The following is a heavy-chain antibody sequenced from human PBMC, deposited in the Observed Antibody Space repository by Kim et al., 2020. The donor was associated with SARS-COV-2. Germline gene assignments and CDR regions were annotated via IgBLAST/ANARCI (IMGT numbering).Heavy chain of an antibody. J-gene: IGHJ4*02. D-gene: IGHD2-15*01. V-gene: IGHV4-39*01. CDR3: ASGGRMYYFDY. CDR2: IYYSGST. Sequence: SETLSLTCTVSGGSISSSSYYWGWIRQPPGKGLEWIGSIYYSGSTYYNPSLKSRVTISVDTSKNQFSLKLSSVTAADTAVYYCASGGRMYYFDYWGQGTLVTVSS. CDR1: GGSISSSSYY.